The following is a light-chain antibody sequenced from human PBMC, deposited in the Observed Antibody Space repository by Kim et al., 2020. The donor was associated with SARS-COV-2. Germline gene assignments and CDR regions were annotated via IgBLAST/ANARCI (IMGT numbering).Light chain of an antibody. Sequence: QSVLTQPPSVSGAPGQRVTISCTGSSSNIGAGYDVHWYQQLPGTAPKLLIYSNNNRPSGVPDRFSGSKSGTSASLAITGLEAEDEANYYCQSYDSSLSGRTLGGGTQLTVL. V-gene: IGLV1-40*01. CDR1: SSNIGAGYD. J-gene: IGLJ2*01. CDR3: QSYDSSLSGRT. CDR2: SNN.